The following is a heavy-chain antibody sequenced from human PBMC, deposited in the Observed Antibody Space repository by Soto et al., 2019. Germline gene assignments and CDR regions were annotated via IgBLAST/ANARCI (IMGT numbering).Heavy chain of an antibody. Sequence: ETLSLTCAVYGGSFSGYYWSWIRQPPGKGLEWIGEINHSGSTNYNLSLKSRVTISVDTSKNQFSLKLSSVTAADTAVYYCARGPRGTMVRGVFDYWGQETLVTVSS. CDR3: ARGPRGTMVRGVFDY. CDR2: INHSGST. CDR1: GGSFSGYY. J-gene: IGHJ4*02. D-gene: IGHD3-10*01. V-gene: IGHV4-34*01.